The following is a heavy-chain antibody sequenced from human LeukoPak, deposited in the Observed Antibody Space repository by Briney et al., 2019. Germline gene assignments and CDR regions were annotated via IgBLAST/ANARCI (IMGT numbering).Heavy chain of an antibody. Sequence: SETLSLTCTVSGGSISSYYWSWIRQPAGKGLEWIGRIYTSGSTNYNPSLKSRVTISVDTSKNQFSLKLSSVTAADTAVYYCAREQRYCSSTSCMDWFDPWGQGTLVTVSS. J-gene: IGHJ5*02. CDR3: AREQRYCSSTSCMDWFDP. V-gene: IGHV4-4*07. D-gene: IGHD2-2*01. CDR1: GGSISSYY. CDR2: IYTSGST.